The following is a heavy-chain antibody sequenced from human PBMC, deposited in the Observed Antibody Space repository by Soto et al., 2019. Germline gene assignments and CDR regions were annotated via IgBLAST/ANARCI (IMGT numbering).Heavy chain of an antibody. Sequence: EVQLLESGGNLIQPGGSLRLSCAASGFTFNNYAMTWVRQAPGWGLEWVSTISGGGYGTYYADSVKGRFTISRDDSKNTLFLQMNSLTADDTAVYYCAKAGSSYGSFDYWGQGTLVTVSS. CDR1: GFTFNNYA. V-gene: IGHV3-23*01. J-gene: IGHJ4*02. D-gene: IGHD5-18*01. CDR3: AKAGSSYGSFDY. CDR2: ISGGGYGT.